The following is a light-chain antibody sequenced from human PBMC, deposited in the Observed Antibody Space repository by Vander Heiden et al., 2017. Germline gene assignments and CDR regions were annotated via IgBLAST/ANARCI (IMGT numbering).Light chain of an antibody. CDR2: AVS. CDR1: PNIRSD. J-gene: IGKJ1*01. V-gene: IGKV1-6*01. CDR3: LQDHVFPRT. Sequence: AIQMHQSPSALSAAVGDRATITCRASPNIRSDLTWYQQKPGKAPKVLISAVSSLEGGVPSRFSGSGFGTEFTLTITSLQPEDSATYYCLQDHVFPRTLGQGTKVEVK.